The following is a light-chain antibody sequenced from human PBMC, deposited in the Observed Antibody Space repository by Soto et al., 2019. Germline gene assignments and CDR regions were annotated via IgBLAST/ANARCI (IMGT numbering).Light chain of an antibody. V-gene: IGKV3-20*01. CDR2: GAS. CDR3: QQYGSSPMYT. CDR1: QSVSSSY. J-gene: IGKJ2*01. Sequence: EIVLTQSPGTLSLSPGERATLSCRASQSVSSSYLAWYQQKPGQAPRLLIYGASSMATGIPDRFSGSGSGTYFTLTISRLETEDFAVYYCQQYGSSPMYTFGQGTKLEIK.